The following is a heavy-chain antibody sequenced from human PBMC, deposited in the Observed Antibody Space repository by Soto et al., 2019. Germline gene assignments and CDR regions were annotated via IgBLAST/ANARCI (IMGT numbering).Heavy chain of an antibody. D-gene: IGHD5-18*01. Sequence: GGSLRLSCVASGFSFSSQAMHWVRQAPGKGLEWVAAISNDGNRQLYADSVKDRFTISRDNSRSTLDLQMNNLRTEDTGVYFCARDIYSYGSVGTPDIWGQGTMVTVSS. CDR1: GFSFSSQA. J-gene: IGHJ3*02. V-gene: IGHV3-30-3*01. CDR2: ISNDGNRQ. CDR3: ARDIYSYGSVGTPDI.